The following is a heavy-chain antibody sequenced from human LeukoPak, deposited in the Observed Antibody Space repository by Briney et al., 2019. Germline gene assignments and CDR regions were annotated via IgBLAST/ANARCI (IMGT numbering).Heavy chain of an antibody. CDR1: GGTFSSYA. J-gene: IGHJ6*03. CDR3: AGPCSGGSCYSRVRFYYYMDV. V-gene: IGHV1-69*06. Sequence: SVKVSCKASGGTFSSYAISWVRQAPGQGLEWMGGIIPIFGTANYAQKFQGRVTITADKSTSTAYMELSSLRSEDTAVYYCAGPCSGGSCYSRVRFYYYMDVWGKGTTVTVSS. D-gene: IGHD2-15*01. CDR2: IIPIFGTA.